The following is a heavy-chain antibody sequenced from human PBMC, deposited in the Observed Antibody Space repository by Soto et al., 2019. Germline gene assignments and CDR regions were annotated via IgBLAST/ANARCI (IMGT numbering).Heavy chain of an antibody. D-gene: IGHD6-6*01. V-gene: IGHV3-7*01. CDR2: IKQDGSEK. Sequence: GGSLRLSCAASGFTFSDYYMSWVRQAPGKGLEWVANIKQDGSEKYYVDSVKGRFTISRDNAKNSLYLQMNSLRAEDTAVYYCEREQYSSSSFRCGCYCYYGMNVCGRGPTVTISS. CDR1: GFTFSDYY. CDR3: EREQYSSSSFRCGCYCYYGMNV. J-gene: IGHJ6*02.